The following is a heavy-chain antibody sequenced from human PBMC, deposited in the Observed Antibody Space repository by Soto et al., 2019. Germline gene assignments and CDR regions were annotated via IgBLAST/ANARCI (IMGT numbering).Heavy chain of an antibody. CDR2: IKSKTDGGTT. CDR1: GFTFSNAW. J-gene: IGHJ5*02. Sequence: GGSLRLSCAASGFTFSNAWMSWVRQAPGKGLEWVGRIKSKTDGGTTDYAAPVKGRFTISRDDSKNTLYLQMNSLKTEDTAVYYCTTDQGDYDYIWGSYRRYNWFDPWGQGTLVTVSS. CDR3: TTDQGDYDYIWGSYRRYNWFDP. V-gene: IGHV3-15*01. D-gene: IGHD3-16*02.